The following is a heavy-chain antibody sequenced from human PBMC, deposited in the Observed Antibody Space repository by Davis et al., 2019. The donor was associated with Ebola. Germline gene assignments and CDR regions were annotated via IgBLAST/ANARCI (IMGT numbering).Heavy chain of an antibody. CDR3: ARDFFKSSDENYYYYGMDV. J-gene: IGHJ6*02. CDR2: IYYSGST. V-gene: IGHV4-30-4*07. D-gene: IGHD2/OR15-2a*01. CDR1: GGSISSGGYS. Sequence: PSETLSLTCAVSGGSISSGGYSWSWIRQPPGKGLEWIGYIYYSGSTYYNPSLKSRVTISVDTSKNQFSLKLSSVTAADTAVYYCARDFFKSSDENYYYYGMDVWGQGTTVTVSS.